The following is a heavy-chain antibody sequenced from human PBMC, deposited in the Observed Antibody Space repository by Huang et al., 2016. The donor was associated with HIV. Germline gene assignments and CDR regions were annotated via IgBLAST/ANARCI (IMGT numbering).Heavy chain of an antibody. V-gene: IGHV1-8*02. CDR3: LLAYYDYIWGRG. Sequence: QVHLVQSGAEVKKPGASVKVSCKASGYTFSSYDINWVRQATGQGLEWMGRMNPNSGNTDYAQKFQGRGTMTRNTSISTAYMELSSLRSDDTAVYYCLLAYYDYIWGRGWGQGTLVTVSS. CDR2: MNPNSGNT. D-gene: IGHD3-16*01. CDR1: GYTFSSYD. J-gene: IGHJ4*02.